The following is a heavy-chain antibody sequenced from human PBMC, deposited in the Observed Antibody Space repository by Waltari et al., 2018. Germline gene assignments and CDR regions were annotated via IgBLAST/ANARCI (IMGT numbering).Heavy chain of an antibody. Sequence: EVQLVESGGDLVRPGGSPKLSCSVSGFPFSASSIHWVRQASGKGLGCVGRIRGISDNYATEYAASVRGRFTFSRDDSKNTAYLQMNSLKTEDTAVYYCTTGHCGSDCYIYFYWGLGTLVTVSS. D-gene: IGHD2-21*02. CDR3: TTGHCGSDCYIYFY. J-gene: IGHJ4*02. CDR2: IRGISDNYAT. CDR1: GFPFSASS. V-gene: IGHV3-73*01.